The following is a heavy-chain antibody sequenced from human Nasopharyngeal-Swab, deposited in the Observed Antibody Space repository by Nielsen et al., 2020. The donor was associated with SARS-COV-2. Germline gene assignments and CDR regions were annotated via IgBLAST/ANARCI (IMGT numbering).Heavy chain of an antibody. Sequence: GESLKISCAASGFTFSSYAMHWVRQAPGKGLEWVAVISYDGSNKYYADSVKGRFTTSRDNSKNTLYLQMNSLRAEDTAVYYCASQGGCSGWYSSAFCYYMDVWGKGTTVTVSS. CDR1: GFTFSSYA. D-gene: IGHD6-19*01. V-gene: IGHV3-30*04. CDR3: ASQGGCSGWYSSAFCYYMDV. CDR2: ISYDGSNK. J-gene: IGHJ6*03.